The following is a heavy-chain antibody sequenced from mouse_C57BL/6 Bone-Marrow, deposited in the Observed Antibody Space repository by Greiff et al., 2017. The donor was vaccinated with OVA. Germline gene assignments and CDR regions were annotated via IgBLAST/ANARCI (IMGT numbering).Heavy chain of an antibody. Sequence: DVKLVESGGGLVKPGGSLKLSCAASGFTFSDYGMHWVRQAPEKGLEWVAYISSGSSTIYYADTVKGRFTISRDNAKNTLFLQMTSLRSEDTAMYYCARPRYYGNFAWFAYWGQGTLVTVSA. D-gene: IGHD2-1*01. CDR2: ISSGSSTI. J-gene: IGHJ3*01. V-gene: IGHV5-17*01. CDR1: GFTFSDYG. CDR3: ARPRYYGNFAWFAY.